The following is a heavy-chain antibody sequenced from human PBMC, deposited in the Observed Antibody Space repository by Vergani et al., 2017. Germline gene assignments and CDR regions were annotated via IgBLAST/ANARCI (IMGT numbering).Heavy chain of an antibody. V-gene: IGHV4-59*01. CDR2: IYYSGST. J-gene: IGHJ2*01. D-gene: IGHD6-19*01. Sequence: QVQLQQWGAGLVKPSETLSLTCTVSGGSISSYYWSWIRQPPGKGLEWIGYIYYSGSTNYNPSLKSRVTISVDTSKNQFSLKLSSVTAADTAVYYCARVPYSSGWYDWYFDLWGRGTLVTVSS. CDR3: ARVPYSSGWYDWYFDL. CDR1: GGSISSYY.